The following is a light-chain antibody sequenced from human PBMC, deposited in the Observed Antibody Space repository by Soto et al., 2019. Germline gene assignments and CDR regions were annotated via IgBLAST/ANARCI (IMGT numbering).Light chain of an antibody. Sequence: DIQMTQSPSTLSASVGDRVTITCRASQNIERWLAWYQQKPGKAPKLLLYDVSSLESGVPSRFSGSGSGTEFILTINGLQPDDFATYYCQQYNSYPQTFGQGTKVDI. J-gene: IGKJ1*01. V-gene: IGKV1-5*01. CDR1: QNIERW. CDR3: QQYNSYPQT. CDR2: DVS.